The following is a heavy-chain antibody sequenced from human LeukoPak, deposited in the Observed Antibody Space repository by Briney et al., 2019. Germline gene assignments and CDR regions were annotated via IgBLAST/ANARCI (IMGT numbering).Heavy chain of an antibody. CDR1: GFTFSDYY. V-gene: IGHV3-11*04. D-gene: IGHD6-19*01. CDR2: ISSSANTI. J-gene: IGHJ4*02. CDR3: ARDLRYSSGWDVGSVFDY. Sequence: GGSLRLSCAASGFTFSDYYMSWIRQAPGKGLEWVSYISSSANTIYYADSVKGRFTISRDNAKNSLYLQMNSLRAEDTAVYYCARDLRYSSGWDVGSVFDYWGQGTLVTVSS.